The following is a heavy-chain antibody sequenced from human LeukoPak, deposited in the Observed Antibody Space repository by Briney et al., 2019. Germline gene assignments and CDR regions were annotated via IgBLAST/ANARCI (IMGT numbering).Heavy chain of an antibody. CDR1: GFGFSNAW. Sequence: GGSLRLSCAASGFGFSNAWMNWVRQAPGKGLEWVGRILSKTSGGTTDYATSVKGRFTISRDDSKNMLYLHMNSLQIEDTAVYYCADYYASGSYPPWGQGTLVTVSS. D-gene: IGHD3-10*01. CDR2: ILSKTSGGTT. J-gene: IGHJ5*02. V-gene: IGHV3-15*07. CDR3: ADYYASGSYPP.